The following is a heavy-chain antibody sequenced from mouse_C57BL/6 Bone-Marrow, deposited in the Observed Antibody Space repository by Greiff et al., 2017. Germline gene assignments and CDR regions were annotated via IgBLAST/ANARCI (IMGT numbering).Heavy chain of an antibody. CDR1: GYTFTTYP. CDR3: AYGSSPHWYVDV. CDR2: FHPYNDDT. V-gene: IGHV1-47*01. Sequence: QVQLQQSGAELVTPGASVKMSCKASGYTFTTYPIEWMKQNHGKSLEWIGNFHPYNDDTKYNEKFKGKATLTVEKSSSTVYLELSRLTSDDSAVYYCAYGSSPHWYVDVWGTGTTVTVSS. D-gene: IGHD1-1*01. J-gene: IGHJ1*03.